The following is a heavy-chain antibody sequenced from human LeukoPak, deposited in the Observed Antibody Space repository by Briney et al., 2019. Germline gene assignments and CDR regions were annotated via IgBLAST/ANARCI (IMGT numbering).Heavy chain of an antibody. CDR1: GYTFTSYA. D-gene: IGHD3-9*01. Sequence: ASVNVSCKASGYTFTSYAMHWVRQAPGQRLEWMGWINAGNGNTKYSQKFQGRVTITRDTSASTAYMELSSLRSEDTAVYYCAREKSLRYFDWSNYYYGMDVWGQGTTVTVSS. CDR2: INAGNGNT. CDR3: AREKSLRYFDWSNYYYGMDV. V-gene: IGHV1-3*01. J-gene: IGHJ6*02.